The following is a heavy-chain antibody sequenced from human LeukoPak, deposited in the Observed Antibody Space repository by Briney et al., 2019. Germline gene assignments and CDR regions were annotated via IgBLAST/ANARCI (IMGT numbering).Heavy chain of an antibody. D-gene: IGHD1-14*01. Sequence: SETLSLTCTVSGGSISSYYWSWIRQPPGKGLEWIGYIYTSGSTNYNPSLKSRVTISVDTSKNQFSLKLSSVTAADTAVYYCARPTRINWYFDLWGRGNLVTVSS. J-gene: IGHJ2*01. CDR1: GGSISSYY. CDR3: ARPTRINWYFDL. V-gene: IGHV4-4*09. CDR2: IYTSGST.